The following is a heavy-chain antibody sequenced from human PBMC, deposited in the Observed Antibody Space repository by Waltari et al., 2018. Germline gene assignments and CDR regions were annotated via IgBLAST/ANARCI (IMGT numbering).Heavy chain of an antibody. Sequence: EVQLLESGGGLVQPGGSLRLSCAASEFTFSSYAMNWVRQAPGKGMEWVSTMSGSGGNTYYADAVKGRFTISRDNSKNTLYLQRNSLRAEDTAVYYCAKDPAGTYYFEYWGQGTLVTVSS. D-gene: IGHD6-19*01. CDR2: MSGSGGNT. V-gene: IGHV3-23*01. CDR1: EFTFSSYA. J-gene: IGHJ4*02. CDR3: AKDPAGTYYFEY.